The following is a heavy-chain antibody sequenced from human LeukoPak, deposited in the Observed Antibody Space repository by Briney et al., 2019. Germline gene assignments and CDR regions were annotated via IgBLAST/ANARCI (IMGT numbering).Heavy chain of an antibody. V-gene: IGHV4-61*02. Sequence: PSQTLSLTCTVSGGSISSGSYYWSWIRQPAGKGLEWIGRIYTSGSTNYNPSLKSRVTISVDTSKNQFSLRLSSVTAADTTVYSGAKNTPYFSSTSCYYKWFAPWGQGTLVTFSS. CDR3: AKNTPYFSSTSCYYKWFAP. J-gene: IGHJ5*02. CDR1: GGSISSGSYY. CDR2: IYTSGST. D-gene: IGHD2-2*01.